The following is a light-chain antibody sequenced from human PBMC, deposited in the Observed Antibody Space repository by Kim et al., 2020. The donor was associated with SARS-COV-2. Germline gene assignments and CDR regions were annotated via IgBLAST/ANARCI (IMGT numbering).Light chain of an antibody. J-gene: IGLJ2*01. Sequence: VSPGQTASITCSGDKLGDKYACWYQQKPGPSPVLVLYQDTKRPSGIPERFSGSNSGNTATLTISGTQAMDEADYYCQSWDSSTVVVFGGGTQLTVL. CDR1: KLGDKY. V-gene: IGLV3-1*01. CDR2: QDT. CDR3: QSWDSSTVVV.